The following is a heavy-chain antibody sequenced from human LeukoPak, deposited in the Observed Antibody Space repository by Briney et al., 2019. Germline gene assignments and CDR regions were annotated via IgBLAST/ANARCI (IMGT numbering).Heavy chain of an antibody. D-gene: IGHD1-26*01. J-gene: IGHJ4*02. V-gene: IGHV3-48*03. CDR1: GFTFSSYE. Sequence: PGGSLRLSCAASGFTFSSYEMNWVRQAPGKGLAGVSYISSSGGTIYYADSVKGRFTISRDNAKNSLYLQMNSLRDEDTAIYYCARIRWELLPFFYYWGQGTLVTVSS. CDR3: ARIRWELLPFFYY. CDR2: ISSSGGTI.